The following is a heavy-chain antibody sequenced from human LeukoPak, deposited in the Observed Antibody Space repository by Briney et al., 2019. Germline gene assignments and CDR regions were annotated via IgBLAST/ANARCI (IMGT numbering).Heavy chain of an antibody. D-gene: IGHD3-10*01. CDR1: GYSISSGYY. J-gene: IGHJ4*02. Sequence: SETLSLTCAVSGYSISSGYYWGWIRQPPGKGPEWIGSIYHSGSTYYNPSLKSRVTISVDTSKNQFSLKLSSVTAADTAVYYCASSGGYYSFDYWGQGTLVTVSS. CDR3: ASSGGYYSFDY. CDR2: IYHSGST. V-gene: IGHV4-38-2*01.